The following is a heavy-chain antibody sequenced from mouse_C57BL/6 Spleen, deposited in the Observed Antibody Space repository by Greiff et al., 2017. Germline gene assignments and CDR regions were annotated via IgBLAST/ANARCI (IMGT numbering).Heavy chain of an antibody. CDR1: GYTFTSYC. CDR2: IHPNSGST. J-gene: IGHJ2*01. CDR3: ARACRGNYGY. V-gene: IGHV1-64*01. Sequence: QVQLQQPGAELVKPGASVKLSCKASGYTFTSYCMHWVKQRPGQGLEWIGMIHPNSGSTNYNEKFKSKATLTVDKSSSTAYMQLSSLTSEDAAVYYCARACRGNYGYWGQGTTLTVSS. D-gene: IGHD2-1*01.